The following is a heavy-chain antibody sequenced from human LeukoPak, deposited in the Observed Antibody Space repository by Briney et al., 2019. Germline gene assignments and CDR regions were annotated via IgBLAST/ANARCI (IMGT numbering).Heavy chain of an antibody. CDR3: ASLVGGYSSSWYEYYFDY. J-gene: IGHJ4*02. Sequence: GESLKISCKGSGYSFTSYWIGWVRQTPGKGLEWMGFIYPGDSDTKYSPSFQGQVTISVDKSISTAYLQWSSLKASDSAMYYCASLVGGYSSSWYEYYFDYWGQGTLVTVSS. D-gene: IGHD6-13*01. CDR1: GYSFTSYW. V-gene: IGHV5-51*01. CDR2: IYPGDSDT.